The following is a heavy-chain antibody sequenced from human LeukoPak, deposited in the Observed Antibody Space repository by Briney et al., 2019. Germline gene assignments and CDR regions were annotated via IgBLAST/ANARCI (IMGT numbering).Heavy chain of an antibody. V-gene: IGHV3-30*02. J-gene: IGHJ3*02. CDR3: VFEGRADAFDI. CDR2: IWYDGSNK. Sequence: PGGSLRLSCAASGFTFSSYGMHWVRQAPGKGLEWVAVIWYDGSNKYYADSVKGRFTISRDNSKNTLCLQMNSLRAEDTAVYYCVFEGRADAFDIWGQGTMVTVSS. D-gene: IGHD3-10*01. CDR1: GFTFSSYG.